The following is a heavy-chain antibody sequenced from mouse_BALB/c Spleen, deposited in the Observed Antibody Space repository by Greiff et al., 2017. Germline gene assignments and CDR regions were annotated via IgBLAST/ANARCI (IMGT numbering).Heavy chain of an antibody. J-gene: IGHJ1*01. CDR3: ARVRLWSSYWYFDV. V-gene: IGHV5-6-5*01. Sequence: EVQLVESGGGLVKPGGSLKLSCAASGFTFSSYAMSWVRQTPEKRLEWVASISSGGSTYYPDSVKGRFTISRDNARNILYLQMSSLRSEDTAMYYCARVRLWSSYWYFDVWGAGTTVTVSS. D-gene: IGHD1-1*02. CDR2: ISSGGST. CDR1: GFTFSSYA.